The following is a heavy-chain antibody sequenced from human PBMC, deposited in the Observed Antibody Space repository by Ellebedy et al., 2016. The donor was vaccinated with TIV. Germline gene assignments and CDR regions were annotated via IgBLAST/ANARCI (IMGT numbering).Heavy chain of an antibody. CDR2: IKQDGSEK. Sequence: GESLKISCAASGFTFSSYWMSWVRQAQGKGLEWVANIKQDGSEKYYVDSVKGRFTISRDNAKNSLYLQMNSLRAEDTAVYYCAGRAYNWNDGSLFDYWGQGTLVTVSS. CDR3: AGRAYNWNDGSLFDY. V-gene: IGHV3-7*03. J-gene: IGHJ4*02. D-gene: IGHD1-1*01. CDR1: GFTFSSYW.